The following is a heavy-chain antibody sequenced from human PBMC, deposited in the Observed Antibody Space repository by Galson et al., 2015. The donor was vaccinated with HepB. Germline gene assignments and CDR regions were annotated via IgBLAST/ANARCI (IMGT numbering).Heavy chain of an antibody. J-gene: IGHJ5*02. CDR2: INPNSGGT. CDR1: GYTFNGYY. V-gene: IGHV1-2*04. D-gene: IGHD2-8*01. Sequence: QSGAEVKKPGESLKISCKASGYTFNGYYMHWVRWAPGQGLEWMGWINPNSGGTTYAQKFQGWVTMTRDTSMSTAYMDLSRLTSDDTAVYYCARDIGYCTNGVCSYWFDPWGQGTLVTVSS. CDR3: ARDIGYCTNGVCSYWFDP.